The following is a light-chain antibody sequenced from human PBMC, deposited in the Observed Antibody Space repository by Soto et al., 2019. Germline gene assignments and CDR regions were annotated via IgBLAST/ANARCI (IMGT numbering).Light chain of an antibody. Sequence: QSALTQPRSVSGSPGRSVTISCTGTNSVVGGYNYVSWYQQHPGKAPKLIIYDVTKRPSGVPDRFSGFKSGNTASLTISGLQAEDEADYSCCSHAGTYIYVFGTGTKVTV. V-gene: IGLV2-11*01. CDR3: CSHAGTYIYV. J-gene: IGLJ1*01. CDR2: DVT. CDR1: NSVVGGYNY.